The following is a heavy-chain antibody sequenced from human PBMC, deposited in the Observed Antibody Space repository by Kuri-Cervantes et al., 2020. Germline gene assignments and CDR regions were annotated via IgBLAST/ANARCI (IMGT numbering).Heavy chain of an antibody. V-gene: IGHV1-58*01. Sequence: SVKVSCKASGFTFTSSAVQWVRQARGQRLEWIGWSVVGSGNTNYAQKFQERVTITRDMSTSTAYMELSSLRSEDTDVYYCAADGPAITMVRGKDYYYYMDVWGKGTTVTVSS. D-gene: IGHD3-10*01. J-gene: IGHJ6*03. CDR1: GFTFTSSA. CDR2: SVVGSGNT. CDR3: AADGPAITMVRGKDYYYYMDV.